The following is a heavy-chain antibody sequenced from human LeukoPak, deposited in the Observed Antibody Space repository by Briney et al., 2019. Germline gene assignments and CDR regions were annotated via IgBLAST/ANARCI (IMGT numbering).Heavy chain of an antibody. CDR2: IIPIFGTA. Sequence: GASVKVSCKASGGTFSSYAISWVRQAPGQGLEWMGGIIPIFGTANYAQKFQGRVTITADESTSTAYMELSSLRSEDTAVYYCARDNFQLRTFDYWGQGTLVTVSS. D-gene: IGHD1-26*01. CDR1: GGTFSSYA. CDR3: ARDNFQLRTFDY. J-gene: IGHJ4*02. V-gene: IGHV1-69*13.